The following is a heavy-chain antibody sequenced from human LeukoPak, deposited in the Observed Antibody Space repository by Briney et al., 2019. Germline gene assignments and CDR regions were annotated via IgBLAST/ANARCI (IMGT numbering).Heavy chain of an antibody. J-gene: IGHJ4*02. D-gene: IGHD2/OR15-2a*01. V-gene: IGHV5-51*01. CDR2: IYPGDSDT. CDR1: GYRFTDYW. Sequence: GESLKISCKGSGYRFTDYWIAWVRQMPGKGLEWMGIIYPGDSDTRYSPSFQGQVTISADKSISTAYLQWSGLKASDTAMYYCARQNLYSSSPLTTLGYFDYWGQGTLVTVSS. CDR3: ARQNLYSSSPLTTLGYFDY.